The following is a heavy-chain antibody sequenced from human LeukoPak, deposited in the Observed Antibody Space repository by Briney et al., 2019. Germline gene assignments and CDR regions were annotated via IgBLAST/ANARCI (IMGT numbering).Heavy chain of an antibody. Sequence: GESLKISCKGSGYSFTSYWIGWVRQMPGKGLEWMGIIYPGDSDTRYSPSFQGQVTISVDKSISTAYLQWSSLKASDTAMYYCARQGGVVGADYYYYAMDVWGQGTTLTVSS. CDR2: IYPGDSDT. J-gene: IGHJ6*02. V-gene: IGHV5-51*01. CDR3: ARQGGVVGADYYYYAMDV. D-gene: IGHD1-26*01. CDR1: GYSFTSYW.